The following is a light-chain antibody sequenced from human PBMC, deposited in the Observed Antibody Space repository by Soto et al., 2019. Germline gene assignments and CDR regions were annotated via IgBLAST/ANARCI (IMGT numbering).Light chain of an antibody. CDR3: CSYAGSYTFV. J-gene: IGLJ1*01. V-gene: IGLV2-11*01. CDR2: DVN. Sequence: QSVLTQPRSVSGSPGQSVTISCTGTSSDVGGYGYGAWYQHHPGKAPRLIIYDVNNRPSGVPDRFSGSKSGSTASLTISGLQAEDEADYYCCSYAGSYTFVFGSGTKV. CDR1: SSDVGGYGY.